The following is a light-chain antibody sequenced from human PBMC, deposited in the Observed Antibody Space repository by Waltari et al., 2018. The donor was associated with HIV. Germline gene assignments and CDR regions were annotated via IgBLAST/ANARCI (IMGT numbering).Light chain of an antibody. CDR1: QAITNY. CDR2: DSS. J-gene: IGKJ1*01. CDR3: QQRNSWPQT. V-gene: IGKV3-11*01. Sequence: DIVLTPSPATLPLSPGERATLSCRASQAITNYLAWYQQKPGQAPRLLIYDSSNRATGIPARFSGSGSGTDFTLTISSLEPEDFAVYYCQQRNSWPQTFGQGTKVEVK.